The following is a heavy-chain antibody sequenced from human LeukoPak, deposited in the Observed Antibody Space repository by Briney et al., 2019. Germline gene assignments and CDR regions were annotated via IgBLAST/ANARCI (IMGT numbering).Heavy chain of an antibody. Sequence: GSSVKVSFKASGDSVSHDISWVRQDPGQGFEWMGGIIPMSRTTDYAQKFRDRVTITTDESTSTVYMEVRSLSFEDTAIYYCASDSGSGMYYMDVWGKGTTVAVAS. CDR3: ASDSGSGMYYMDV. CDR2: IIPMSRTT. CDR1: GDSVSHD. J-gene: IGHJ6*03. V-gene: IGHV1-69*05. D-gene: IGHD3-10*01.